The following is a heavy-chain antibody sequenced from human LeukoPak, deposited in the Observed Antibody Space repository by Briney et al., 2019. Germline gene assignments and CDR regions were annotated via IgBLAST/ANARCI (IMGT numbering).Heavy chain of an antibody. Sequence: SETLSLTCTVSGGSISSYYWSWIRQPPGKGPEWIGYIYYSGSTNYNPSLKSRVTISVDTSKNQFSLKLSSVTAADTAVYYCARDRRRVNFGVVKQSYYYYMDVWGKGTTVTVSS. CDR1: GGSISSYY. D-gene: IGHD3-3*01. V-gene: IGHV4-59*01. CDR2: IYYSGST. J-gene: IGHJ6*03. CDR3: ARDRRRVNFGVVKQSYYYYMDV.